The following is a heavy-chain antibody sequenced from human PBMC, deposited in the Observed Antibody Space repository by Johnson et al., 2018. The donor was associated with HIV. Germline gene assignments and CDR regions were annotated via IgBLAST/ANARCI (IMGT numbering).Heavy chain of an antibody. CDR3: ARVRSSGPWVNDAFDI. CDR1: GFTFSSYD. D-gene: IGHD4-17*01. Sequence: VQLVESGGGLVQPGGSLRLSCAASGFTFSSYDMHWVRQATGKGLEWVSAIGTAGDTYYPGSVKGRFTISRDNSKNTLYLQMNSLRAEDTAVYYCARVRSSGPWVNDAFDIWGQGTMVTVSS. J-gene: IGHJ3*02. V-gene: IGHV3-13*01. CDR2: IGTAGDT.